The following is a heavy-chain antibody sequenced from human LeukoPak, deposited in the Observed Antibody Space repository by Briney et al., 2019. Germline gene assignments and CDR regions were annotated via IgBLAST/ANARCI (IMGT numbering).Heavy chain of an antibody. CDR3: EKADLYYDDSSGYDFDY. J-gene: IGHJ4*02. V-gene: IGHV3-30*02. Sequence: GGSLRLSCAASGFTFSRCGMHWVRQAPGKGLEWVAFIRYDGSNKYYADSVKGRFTISRDNSKNTLYLQMNSLRAEDTAVYYCEKADLYYDDSSGYDFDYWGQGTLVTVSS. CDR1: GFTFSRCG. D-gene: IGHD3-22*01. CDR2: IRYDGSNK.